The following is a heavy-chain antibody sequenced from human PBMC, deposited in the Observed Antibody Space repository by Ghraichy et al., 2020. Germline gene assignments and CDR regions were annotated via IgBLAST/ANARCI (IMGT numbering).Heavy chain of an antibody. CDR1: GFTVSSNY. CDR2: IYTGGNT. V-gene: IGHV3-53*01. CDR3: AGGESGSGWYDGTNY. Sequence: GESLNISCVASGFTVSSNYMSWVRQAPGKGLEWVSLIYTGGNTHHADSVRARFTISRDNSKNTLYLQMNSLRAEDTAVYYCAGGESGSGWYDGTNYWGQGTLVTVSS. D-gene: IGHD6-19*01. J-gene: IGHJ4*02.